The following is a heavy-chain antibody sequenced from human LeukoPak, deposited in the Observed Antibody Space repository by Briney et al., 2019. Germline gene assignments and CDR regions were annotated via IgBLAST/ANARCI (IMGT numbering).Heavy chain of an antibody. V-gene: IGHV1-2*02. CDR3: ARGGGQQQLVIMSEFDP. J-gene: IGHJ5*02. D-gene: IGHD6-13*01. Sequence: ASVKVSCKASGYTFTGYYMHWVRQAPGQGLEWMGWINPNSGGTNYAQKFQGRVTMTRDTSISTAYMELSRLRSDDTAVYYCARGGGQQQLVIMSEFDPWGQGTLVTVSS. CDR1: GYTFTGYY. CDR2: INPNSGGT.